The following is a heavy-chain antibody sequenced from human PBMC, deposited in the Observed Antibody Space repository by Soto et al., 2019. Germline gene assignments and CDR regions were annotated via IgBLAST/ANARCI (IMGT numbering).Heavy chain of an antibody. V-gene: IGHV3-23*01. D-gene: IGHD1-26*01. CDR2: ISGSGGST. J-gene: IGHJ3*02. CDR1: GFTFSSYA. Sequence: RLSCAASGFTFSSYAMSWVRQAPGKGLEWVSAISGSGGSTYYADSVKGRFTISRDNSKNTLYLQMNSLRAEDTAVYYCAKVLFSGSYRPFDAFDIWGQGTMVTVSS. CDR3: AKVLFSGSYRPFDAFDI.